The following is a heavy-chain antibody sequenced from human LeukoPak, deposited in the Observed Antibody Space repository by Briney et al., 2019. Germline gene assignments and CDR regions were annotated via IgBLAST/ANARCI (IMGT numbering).Heavy chain of an antibody. D-gene: IGHD1-26*01. CDR3: AKALVGATGY. CDR1: GFTFSDYW. Sequence: GGSLRLSCVISGFTFSDYWMNWVRQAPGKGLEWVASINQNGAERSYVDSVKGRFTISRDNPRNSLYLQMNSLRAEDTAVYYCAKALVGATGYWGQGTLVTVSS. V-gene: IGHV3-7*01. CDR2: INQNGAER. J-gene: IGHJ4*02.